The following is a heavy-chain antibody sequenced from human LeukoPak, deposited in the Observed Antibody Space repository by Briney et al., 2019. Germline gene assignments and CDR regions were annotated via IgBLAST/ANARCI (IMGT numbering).Heavy chain of an antibody. V-gene: IGHV3-11*01. Sequence: PGGSLRLSCATSGFIFSGYYMSWVRQAPGKGLEWVSYISGSGNDISYADSVKGRFTISRDNAKGSLYLQMNSPRAADAAVYYCGTHAGRTGSDDWGQGTLVTVSS. J-gene: IGHJ4*02. CDR3: GTHAGRTGSDD. D-gene: IGHD3/OR15-3a*01. CDR2: ISGSGNDI. CDR1: GFIFSGYY.